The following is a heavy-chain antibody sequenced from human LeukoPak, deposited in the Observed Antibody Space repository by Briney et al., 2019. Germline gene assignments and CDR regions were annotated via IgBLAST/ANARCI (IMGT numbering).Heavy chain of an antibody. J-gene: IGHJ4*02. CDR1: GFTFSSYT. CDR2: ISDSGGIT. CDR3: AKDSAAVGGPTTD. D-gene: IGHD6-13*01. Sequence: PGGSLRLSCAASGFTFSSYTMSWVRQAPGKGKEWVSLISDSGGITYYADSVKGRFTISRDNSKNTLYLQMDGLRAEDTAVYYCAKDSAAVGGPTTDWGQGTLVTVSS. V-gene: IGHV3-23*01.